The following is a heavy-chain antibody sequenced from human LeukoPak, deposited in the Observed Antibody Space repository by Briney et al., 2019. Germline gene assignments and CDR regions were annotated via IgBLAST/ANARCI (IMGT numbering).Heavy chain of an antibody. D-gene: IGHD2-2*01. CDR3: ATPYCSSLSCLDVFNM. Sequence: SQTLSLTCTVSGVSFSDGRYYWAWLRPHPGKGLEWGGYKYYSGSAKYNPTLKSRLTISIDTSKNQFSLQLSSVTAADTATYYGATPYCSSLSCLDVFNMWGQGTRVTVSS. CDR1: GVSFSDGRYY. V-gene: IGHV4-31*03. J-gene: IGHJ3*02. CDR2: KYYSGSA.